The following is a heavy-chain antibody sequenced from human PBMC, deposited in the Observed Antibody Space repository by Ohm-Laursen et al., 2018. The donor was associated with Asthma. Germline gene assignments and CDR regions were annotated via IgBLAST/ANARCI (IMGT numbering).Heavy chain of an antibody. CDR1: GFTFSSYW. CDR2: IKSKTDGGTT. V-gene: IGHV3-15*01. D-gene: IGHD4-17*01. CDR3: TTATVTQAYYYYYGMDV. J-gene: IGHJ6*02. Sequence: SLRLSCTASGFTFSSYWMSWVRQAPGKGLEWVGRIKSKTDGGTTDYAAPVKGRFTISRDDSKNTLYLQMNSLKTEDTAVYYCTTATVTQAYYYYYGMDVWGQGTTVTVSS.